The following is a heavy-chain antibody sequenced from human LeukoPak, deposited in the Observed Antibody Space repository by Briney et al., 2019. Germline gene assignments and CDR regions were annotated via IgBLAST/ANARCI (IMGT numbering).Heavy chain of an antibody. V-gene: IGHV4-59*01. CDR2: IYYSGST. Sequence: PSETLSLTCTVSGGSISSYYWSWIRQPPGKGLEWIGYIYYSGSTNYNPSLESRVTISVDTSKNQFSLKLSSVTAADTAVYYCARGPGLYGDYVGDYWGQGTLVTVSS. D-gene: IGHD4-17*01. CDR1: GGSISSYY. CDR3: ARGPGLYGDYVGDY. J-gene: IGHJ4*02.